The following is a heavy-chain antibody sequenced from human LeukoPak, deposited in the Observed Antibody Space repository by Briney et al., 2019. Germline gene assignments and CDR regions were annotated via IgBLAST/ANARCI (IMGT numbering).Heavy chain of an antibody. CDR1: GYTFTSYG. Sequence: ASVKVSCKASGYTFTSYGISWVRQAPGQGLEWMGWISAYNGNTNYAQELQGRVTMTTDTSTSTAYMELRSLRSDDTAVYYCARDRDLRLWFGELLGNYFDYWGQGTLVTVSS. V-gene: IGHV1-18*04. D-gene: IGHD3-10*01. CDR2: ISAYNGNT. J-gene: IGHJ4*02. CDR3: ARDRDLRLWFGELLGNYFDY.